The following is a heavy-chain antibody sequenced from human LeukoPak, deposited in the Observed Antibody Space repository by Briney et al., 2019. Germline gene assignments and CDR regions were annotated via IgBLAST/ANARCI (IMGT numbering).Heavy chain of an antibody. Sequence: GGSLRLSCVASGYTFRSYGMHWVRQAPGKGLVWVSRIHADGSSTNYADSVKGRFTISRDNAKNTLYLQMNSLRAEDTAVYYCVRQNYGPDYWGQGTLVTVSS. CDR1: GYTFRSYG. CDR2: IHADGSST. D-gene: IGHD3-10*01. J-gene: IGHJ4*02. V-gene: IGHV3-74*01. CDR3: VRQNYGPDY.